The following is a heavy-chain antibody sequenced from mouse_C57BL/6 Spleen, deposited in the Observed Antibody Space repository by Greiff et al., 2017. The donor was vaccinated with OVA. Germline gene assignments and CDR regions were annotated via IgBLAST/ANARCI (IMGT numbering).Heavy chain of an antibody. CDR2: IHPNSGST. CDR1: GYTFTSYW. D-gene: IGHD4-1*01. CDR3: ARSNWVGYFDY. Sequence: VQLQQPGAELVKPGASVKLSCKASGYTFTSYWMHWVKQRPGQGLEWIGMIHPNSGSTNYNEKFKSKATLTVDKSSSTAYMQLSSLTSEDSAVYYCARSNWVGYFDYWGKGTTLTVSS. J-gene: IGHJ2*01. V-gene: IGHV1-64*01.